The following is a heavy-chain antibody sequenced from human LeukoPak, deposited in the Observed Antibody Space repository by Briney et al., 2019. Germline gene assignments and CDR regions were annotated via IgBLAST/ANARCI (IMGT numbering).Heavy chain of an antibody. CDR2: LSAYNNKK. CDR3: AKDKRPLIAVDGFFDS. CDR1: GYTFFNFS. Sequence: ASVKVSCKGSGYTFFNFSIAWVRQAPGQGLEWLGWLSAYNNKKNIAQKFQGRVTLTTDTPSSTAYLELSGLRSDDTALYYCAKDKRPLIAVDGFFDSWGQGTLVTVSS. D-gene: IGHD6-19*01. J-gene: IGHJ4*02. V-gene: IGHV1-18*01.